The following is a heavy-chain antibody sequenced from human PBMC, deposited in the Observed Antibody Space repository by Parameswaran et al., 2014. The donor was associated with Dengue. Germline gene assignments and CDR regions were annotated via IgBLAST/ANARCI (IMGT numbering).Heavy chain of an antibody. CDR2: IKQDGSEK. V-gene: IGHV3-7*01. CDR3: ARDRDGLGVGATDNWFDP. J-gene: IGHJ5*02. Sequence: WIRQPPGKGLEWVANIKQDGSEKYYVDSVKGRFTISRDNAKNSLYLQMNSLRAEDTAVYYCARDRDGLGVGATDNWFDPWGQGTLVTVSS. D-gene: IGHD1-26*01.